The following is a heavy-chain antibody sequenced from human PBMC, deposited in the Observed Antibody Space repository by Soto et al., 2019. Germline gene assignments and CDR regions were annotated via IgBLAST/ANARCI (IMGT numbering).Heavy chain of an antibody. Sequence: GGSLRLSCAASGFTFSSYAMTWVRQAPGKGLEWVSSISGSGGSTYSADSVKGRFTISRDNSKNTLYLQMNSLRAEDTGVYYCARVIYNFWSGYWDWGQGTLVTVSS. D-gene: IGHD3-3*01. CDR1: GFTFSSYA. CDR2: ISGSGGST. CDR3: ARVIYNFWSGYWD. J-gene: IGHJ4*02. V-gene: IGHV3-23*01.